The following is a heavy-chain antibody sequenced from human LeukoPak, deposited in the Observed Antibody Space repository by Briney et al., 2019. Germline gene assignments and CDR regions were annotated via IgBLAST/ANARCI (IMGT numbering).Heavy chain of an antibody. CDR3: AKDDYGSGSYLGAFDD. CDR2: ISGSGGST. V-gene: IGHV3-23*01. CDR1: GFTFSSYA. Sequence: GGSLRLSCAASGFTFSSYAMSWVRQAPGKGLEWVGAISGSGGSTYYADSVKGRVTISRDNSKNTVYPQMNRLRAEDTAVYYCAKDDYGSGSYLGAFDDWGQGTLVTVSS. D-gene: IGHD3-10*01. J-gene: IGHJ4*02.